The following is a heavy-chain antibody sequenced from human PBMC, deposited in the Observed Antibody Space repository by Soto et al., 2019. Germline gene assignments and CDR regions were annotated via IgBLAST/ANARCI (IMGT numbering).Heavy chain of an antibody. CDR3: ARHQGRRSSSGFYHNGMDV. V-gene: IGHV4-59*08. J-gene: IGHJ6*02. Sequence: PSETLSLTCTVSGGSISSYYWSWIRQPPGKGLEWIGYIYYSGSTNYNPSLKSRVTISVDTSTSQFSLKVTSVTAADTAVYYCARHQGRRSSSGFYHNGMDVWGQGTTVTVSS. D-gene: IGHD6-25*01. CDR2: IYYSGST. CDR1: GGSISSYY.